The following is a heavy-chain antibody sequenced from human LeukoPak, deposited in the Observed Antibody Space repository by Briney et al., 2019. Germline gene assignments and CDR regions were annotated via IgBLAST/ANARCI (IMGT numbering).Heavy chain of an antibody. Sequence: GESLKISCKGSGYSFSSDWIGWVRQMPGKGLEWMGVIYPGDSDTRYSPSFQGQVTISADKSISTAYLQWSSLKASDTAMYYCARRAFGVGNNWFDPWGQGTLVTVSS. J-gene: IGHJ5*02. CDR3: ARRAFGVGNNWFDP. CDR2: IYPGDSDT. V-gene: IGHV5-51*01. D-gene: IGHD3-3*01. CDR1: GYSFSSDW.